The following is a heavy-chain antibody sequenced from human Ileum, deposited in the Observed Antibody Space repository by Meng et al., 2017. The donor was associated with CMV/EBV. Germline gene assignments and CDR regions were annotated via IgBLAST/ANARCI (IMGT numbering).Heavy chain of an antibody. V-gene: IGHV3-30-3*01. CDR2: TSYDENNK. J-gene: IGHJ4*02. CDR3: ARATGTLDPFDY. D-gene: IGHD3-10*01. Sequence: VELGGSGGGVVQPGKSLGLPFAAVGFTFSISAGHWVRQAPGKGLEWVAVTSYDENNKYYADSVKGRFTISRDNSKNTLYLQMNSLRPEDTAVYYCARATGTLDPFDYWGQGTLVTVSS. CDR1: GFTFSISA.